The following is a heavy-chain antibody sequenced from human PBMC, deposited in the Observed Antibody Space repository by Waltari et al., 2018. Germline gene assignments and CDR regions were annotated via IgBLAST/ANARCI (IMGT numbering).Heavy chain of an antibody. D-gene: IGHD3-22*01. V-gene: IGHV1-69*05. CDR3: ASSDYYDSSGYYRNPFDY. CDR1: GGTFSSYA. CDR2: IIPIFGTA. J-gene: IGHJ4*02. Sequence: QVQLVQSGAEVKKPGSSVKVSCKASGGTFSSYAISWVRQAPGQGLEWMGGIIPIFGTANYAQKFKGRVTITTDESTSTAYMELSSLRSEDTAVYYCASSDYYDSSGYYRNPFDYWGQGTLVTVSS.